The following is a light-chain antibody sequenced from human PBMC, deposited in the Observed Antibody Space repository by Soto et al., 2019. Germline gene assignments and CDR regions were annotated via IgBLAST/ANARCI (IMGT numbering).Light chain of an antibody. Sequence: DIQMTQSPSSLSASVGDRVTITCRASQTISIFLNWYQQKPGKAPKLLIYGASTLQGGVPSRFSGSGSGTDFTLTISRLQPEDFATYYCQRSYGSPPWTLGQGTKV. CDR3: QRSYGSPPWT. J-gene: IGKJ1*01. CDR2: GAS. V-gene: IGKV1-39*01. CDR1: QTISIF.